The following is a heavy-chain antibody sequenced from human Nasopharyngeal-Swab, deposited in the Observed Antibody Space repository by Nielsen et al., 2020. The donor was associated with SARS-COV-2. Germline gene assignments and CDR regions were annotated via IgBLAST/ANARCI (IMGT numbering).Heavy chain of an antibody. CDR1: GFTFSSYE. J-gene: IGHJ6*02. CDR3: AKDWVGTSGASVYYYGMDV. Sequence: GESLKISCAASGFTFSSYEMNWVRQAPGKGLEWVSAISGSGGSTYYADSVKGRFTISRDNSKNTLYLQMNSLRAEDTAVYYCAKDWVGTSGASVYYYGMDVWGQGTTVTVSS. CDR2: ISGSGGST. D-gene: IGHD3-16*01. V-gene: IGHV3-23*01.